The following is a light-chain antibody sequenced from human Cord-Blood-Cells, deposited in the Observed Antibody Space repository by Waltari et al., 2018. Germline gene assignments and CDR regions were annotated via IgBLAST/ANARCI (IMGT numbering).Light chain of an antibody. CDR1: SSDFGSYNL. Sequence: QSALTQPASVSGSPGQXITXSXTGTSSDFGSYNLVSWYQQHPGKAHKLMIYEVSKRPSGVSNRFSGSKSGNTASLTISGLQAEDEADYYCCSYAGSSTLVFGGGTKLTVL. J-gene: IGLJ2*01. CDR3: CSYAGSSTLV. CDR2: EVS. V-gene: IGLV2-23*02.